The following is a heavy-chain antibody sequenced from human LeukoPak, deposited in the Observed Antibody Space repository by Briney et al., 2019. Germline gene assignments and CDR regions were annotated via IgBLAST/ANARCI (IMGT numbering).Heavy chain of an antibody. CDR3: ARLVGTSSSHFDY. J-gene: IGHJ4*02. V-gene: IGHV6-1*01. D-gene: IGHD6-6*01. CDR1: GDSVSSNSAA. CDR2: TYQRSKWYS. Sequence: SQTLSLTCAISGDSVSSNSAAWNWIRQSPSRGLEWLGRTYQRSKWYSDYAVSVKSRITINPDTSKNQFSLHLNSVTPEGTAVYYCARLVGTSSSHFDYWGQGTLVTVSS.